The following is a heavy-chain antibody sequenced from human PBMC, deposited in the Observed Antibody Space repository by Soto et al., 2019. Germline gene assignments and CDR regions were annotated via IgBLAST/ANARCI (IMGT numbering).Heavy chain of an antibody. V-gene: IGHV1-18*01. CDR1: GYTFTSYG. J-gene: IGHJ3*02. CDR2: ISAYNGNT. CDR3: ARESLHHYGDYDYDAFDI. D-gene: IGHD4-17*01. Sequence: GASVKVSCKASGYTFTSYGISWVRQAPGQGLEWMGWISAYNGNTNYAQKLQGRVTMTTDTSTSTAYMELRSLRSDDTAVYYCARESLHHYGDYDYDAFDIRGQRTMVTFSS.